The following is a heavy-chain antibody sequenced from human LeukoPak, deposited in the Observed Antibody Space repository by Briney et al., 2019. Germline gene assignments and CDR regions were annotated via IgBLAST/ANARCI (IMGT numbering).Heavy chain of an antibody. Sequence: GGSLRLSCAASGFTFSNYEMNWVRQAPGKGLEWVSYISSSGSTLYYADSVKGRFTISRDNAKNSLYLQMNSQRAEDTAVYYCARYRSDDFGAFDIWGQGSMVTVSS. CDR3: ARYRSDDFGAFDI. V-gene: IGHV3-48*03. J-gene: IGHJ3*02. D-gene: IGHD4/OR15-4a*01. CDR1: GFTFSNYE. CDR2: ISSSGSTL.